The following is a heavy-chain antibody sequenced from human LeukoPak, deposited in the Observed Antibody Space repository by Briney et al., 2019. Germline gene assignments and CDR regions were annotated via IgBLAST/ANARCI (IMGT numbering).Heavy chain of an antibody. Sequence: SETLSLTCAASGYSISSGYYCGWLQQPPRKGQEGIGINYHSGSTYYNQSLKSRVTISVDTAKNYFSLKLSSGTAADSAVYYCARHVISYYGSGSLHWFDPWGQGTLVTVSS. V-gene: IGHV4-38-2*01. CDR1: GYSISSGYY. D-gene: IGHD3-10*01. J-gene: IGHJ5*02. CDR2: NYHSGST. CDR3: ARHVISYYGSGSLHWFDP.